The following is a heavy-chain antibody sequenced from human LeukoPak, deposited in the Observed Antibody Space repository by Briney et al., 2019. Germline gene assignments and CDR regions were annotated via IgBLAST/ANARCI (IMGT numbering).Heavy chain of an antibody. J-gene: IGHJ4*02. V-gene: IGHV3-43*01. CDR2: ITWGGGST. CDR3: ATERSRYFDY. Sequence: GGSLRLSCAASGFTFDEYTMHWVRQAPGKGLEWVSLITWGGGSTYYANSVKGRFTITRDNSENSLYLQMNSLRTEDTALYYCATERSRYFDYWGQGTLVTVSS. CDR1: GFTFDEYT. D-gene: IGHD3-16*01.